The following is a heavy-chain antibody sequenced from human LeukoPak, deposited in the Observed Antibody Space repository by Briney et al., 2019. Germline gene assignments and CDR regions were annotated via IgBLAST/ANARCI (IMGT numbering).Heavy chain of an antibody. CDR1: GYTFTTYA. CDR3: ARAGTIAARPANWFDP. CDR2: INTNTGNP. D-gene: IGHD6-6*01. J-gene: IGHJ5*02. Sequence: ASVKVSCKASGYTFTTYAMNWVRQAPGQGLEWMGWINTNTGNPTYAQGFTGRFVFSLDTSVSTAYLQISSLKAEDTAVYYCARAGTIAARPANWFDPWGQGTLVTVSS. V-gene: IGHV7-4-1*02.